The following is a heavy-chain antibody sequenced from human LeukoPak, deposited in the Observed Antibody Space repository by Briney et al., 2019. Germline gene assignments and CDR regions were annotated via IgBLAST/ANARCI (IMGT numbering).Heavy chain of an antibody. Sequence: GGSLRLSCAASGFTFSSYGMHWVRQAPGKGLEWVAVISYDGSNKYYADSVKGRFTISRDNAGNTLYLQLNSLRVEDTAIYYCARGDYYDYWGQGTLVIVSS. V-gene: IGHV3-30*03. CDR1: GFTFSSYG. J-gene: IGHJ4*02. CDR3: ARGDYYDY. CDR2: ISYDGSNK.